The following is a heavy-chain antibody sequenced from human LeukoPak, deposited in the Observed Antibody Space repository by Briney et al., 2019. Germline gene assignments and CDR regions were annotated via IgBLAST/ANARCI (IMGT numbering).Heavy chain of an antibody. CDR2: MNPNSGNT. CDR1: GYTFTSYD. D-gene: IGHD5-24*01. CDR3: ARTRRDGYNFASAAFAGETFDY. J-gene: IGHJ4*02. V-gene: IGHV1-8*01. Sequence: GASVKVSCKASGYTFTSYDINWVRQATGQGLEWMGWMNPNSGNTGYAQKFQGRVTMTRNTSISTAYMELSSLRSEDTAVYYCARTRRDGYNFASAAFAGETFDYWGQGTLVTVSS.